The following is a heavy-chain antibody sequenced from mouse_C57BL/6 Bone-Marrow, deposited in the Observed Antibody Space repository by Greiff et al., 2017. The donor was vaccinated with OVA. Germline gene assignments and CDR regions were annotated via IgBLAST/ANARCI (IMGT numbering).Heavy chain of an antibody. CDR3: ASHYGSSSDY. Sequence: QVQLQQPGAELVKPGASVKLSCKASGYTFTSYWMHWVKQRPGQGLEWIGVIHPNSGSTNYNEKFKSKATLTVDKSSSTAYMQLSSLTSEDSAVYYCASHYGSSSDYWGQGTTLTVSS. V-gene: IGHV1-64*01. J-gene: IGHJ2*01. CDR2: IHPNSGST. D-gene: IGHD1-1*01. CDR1: GYTFTSYW.